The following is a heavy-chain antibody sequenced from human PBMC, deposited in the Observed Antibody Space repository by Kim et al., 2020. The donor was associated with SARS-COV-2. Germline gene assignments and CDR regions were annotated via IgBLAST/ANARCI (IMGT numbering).Heavy chain of an antibody. V-gene: IGHV3-30*01. CDR3: ARDQEEYSSSCFDY. Sequence: ADSVKGRFTMSRDNSKNTLYLQMNRRRAEDTAVYYCARDQEEYSSSCFDYWGQGTLVTVSS. D-gene: IGHD6-6*01. J-gene: IGHJ4*02.